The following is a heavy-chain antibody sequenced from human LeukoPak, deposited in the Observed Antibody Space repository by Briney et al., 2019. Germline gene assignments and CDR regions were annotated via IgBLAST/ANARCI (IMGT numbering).Heavy chain of an antibody. D-gene: IGHD1-26*01. J-gene: IGHJ3*02. V-gene: IGHV3-30*04. CDR3: AREGASGSYSDAFDI. CDR2: ISYDGNNK. Sequence: GGSLRLSCAASGFTFSSYAMHWVRQAPGKGLEWVAVISYDGNNKYYADSVKGRFTISRDNSKNTLYLQMNSLRAEDTAVYYCAREGASGSYSDAFDIWGQGTMVTVSS. CDR1: GFTFSSYA.